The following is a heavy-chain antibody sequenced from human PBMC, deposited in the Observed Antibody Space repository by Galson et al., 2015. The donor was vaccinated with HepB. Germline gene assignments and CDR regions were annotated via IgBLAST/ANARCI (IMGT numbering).Heavy chain of an antibody. V-gene: IGHV2-70*11. D-gene: IGHD3-10*01. CDR2: IDWDDDK. Sequence: PALVKPTQTLTLTCTFSGFSLSTSGMCVSWIRQPPGKALEWLARIDWDDDKYYSTSLKTRLTISKDTSKNQVVLTMTNMDPVDTATYYCARTITMVRGVDGMDVWGQGTTVTVSS. CDR3: ARTITMVRGVDGMDV. J-gene: IGHJ6*02. CDR1: GFSLSTSGMC.